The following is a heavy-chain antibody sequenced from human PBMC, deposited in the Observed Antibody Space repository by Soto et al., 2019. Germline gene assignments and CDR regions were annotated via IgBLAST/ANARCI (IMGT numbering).Heavy chain of an antibody. D-gene: IGHD5-12*01. V-gene: IGHV1-2*02. CDR1: GYTFTAYY. CDR2: ISPHSGGT. Sequence: GASVKVSCKASGYTFTAYYIHWVRQAPGQGLEWMGWISPHSGGTNYAQKFRGRVTMTRDTSVTTVYMELSRLRSDDAAVYFCAKDSMSGYDYHSFDFWGQGALVTVSS. J-gene: IGHJ4*02. CDR3: AKDSMSGYDYHSFDF.